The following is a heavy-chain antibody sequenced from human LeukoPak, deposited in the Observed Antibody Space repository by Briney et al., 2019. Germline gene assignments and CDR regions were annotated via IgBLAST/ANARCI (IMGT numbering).Heavy chain of an antibody. Sequence: ASVKVSCEASGYTLTGYYMHWVRPAPGQGLEWMGWINLNSGGTNYAQKFQGRVPMPRDTSISTAYMELRRLRSDDTAVYYCAKDPMGVVVPAAIRGPDYWGQGTLVTVSS. CDR1: GYTLTGYY. J-gene: IGHJ4*02. V-gene: IGHV1-2*02. D-gene: IGHD2-2*02. CDR2: INLNSGGT. CDR3: AKDPMGVVVPAAIRGPDY.